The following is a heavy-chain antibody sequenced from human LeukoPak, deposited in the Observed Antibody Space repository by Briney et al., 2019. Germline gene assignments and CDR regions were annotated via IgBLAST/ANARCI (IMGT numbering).Heavy chain of an antibody. CDR3: ARSGRGGAFDI. J-gene: IGHJ3*02. D-gene: IGHD1-26*01. CDR2: IKQDGSEK. Sequence: GGSLRLSCAASGFTFSSYWMSWVRQAPGKGLEWMANIKQDGSEKYYVDSVKGRFTISRDKAKNSLYLQMNSLRAEDTAVYYCARSGRGGAFDIWGQGTMVTVSS. V-gene: IGHV3-7*01. CDR1: GFTFSSYW.